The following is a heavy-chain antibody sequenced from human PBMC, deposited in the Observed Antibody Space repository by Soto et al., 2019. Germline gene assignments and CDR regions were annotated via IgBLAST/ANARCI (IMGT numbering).Heavy chain of an antibody. CDR2: INSDGSNT. CDR1: GFTFSSYW. J-gene: IGHJ4*02. Sequence: EVQLVESGGVLVQPGGSLRLSCAASGFTFSSYWMHWVRQAPGKGLVWVSRINSDGSNTGYADSVKGRCTISRDNAKNTVYLQMNGLRAEDTAVYYCAKQFDYWGQGTLVTVSS. V-gene: IGHV3-74*01. CDR3: AKQFDY.